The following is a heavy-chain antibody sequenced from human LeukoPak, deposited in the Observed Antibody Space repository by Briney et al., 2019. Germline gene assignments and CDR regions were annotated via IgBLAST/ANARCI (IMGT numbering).Heavy chain of an antibody. CDR1: GFTFNIYA. CDR2: VTSINDGA. J-gene: IGHJ5*01. CDR3: VKDRPNYFGWNGHNYTRNGDS. D-gene: IGHD3-10*01. V-gene: IGHV3-23*01. Sequence: GGSLRLSCAASGFTFNIYAMSWVRQARGDGLDWVSSVTSINDGAFKADTMKARFTISRDNSKTRLYLQMNSLRTEDTALYYCVKDRPNYFGWNGHNYTRNGDSWGQGTLVTVSS.